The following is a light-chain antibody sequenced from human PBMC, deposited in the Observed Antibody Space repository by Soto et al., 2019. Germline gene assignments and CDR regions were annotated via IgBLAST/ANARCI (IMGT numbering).Light chain of an antibody. V-gene: IGKV1-39*01. Sequence: DIQMTQSPSSLPVSIGDRVTITCRSSQSISVYINWYQKKSGTPPKLLMYAASNLQSGVPSRFSGRGSGTDFTLTISSLQPEDFASYYCQQTYGIPYTFGQGTKVDI. CDR3: QQTYGIPYT. CDR2: AAS. CDR1: QSISVY. J-gene: IGKJ2*01.